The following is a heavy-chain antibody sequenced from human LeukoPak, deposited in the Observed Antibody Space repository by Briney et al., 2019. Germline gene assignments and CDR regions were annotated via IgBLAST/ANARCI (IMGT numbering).Heavy chain of an antibody. J-gene: IGHJ4*02. CDR1: GFTFSSYA. D-gene: IGHD2-15*01. CDR3: AKGSCSGGTCSFDD. CDR2: IRDSGGSI. Sequence: GGSLRLSCAASGFTFSSYAMSWVRQAPGKGLEWVSGIRDSGGSIYYADSVKGRFTISRDNSKSTLYLQMNSLRAEDTAVYYCAKGSCSGGTCSFDDWGQGTLVTVSS. V-gene: IGHV3-23*01.